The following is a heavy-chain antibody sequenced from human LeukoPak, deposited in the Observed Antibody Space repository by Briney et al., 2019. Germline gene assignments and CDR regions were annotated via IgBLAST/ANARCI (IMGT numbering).Heavy chain of an antibody. CDR3: AGGSMITFGGVIVSPFDP. J-gene: IGHJ5*02. D-gene: IGHD3-16*02. CDR1: GGSFSGYY. Sequence: PSETLSLTCAVYGGSFSGYYWSWIRQPPGKGLEWIGEINHSGGTNYNPSLKSRVTISVDTSKNQLSLKLSSVTAADTAVYYCAGGSMITFGGVIVSPFDPWGQGTLVTVSS. CDR2: INHSGGT. V-gene: IGHV4-34*01.